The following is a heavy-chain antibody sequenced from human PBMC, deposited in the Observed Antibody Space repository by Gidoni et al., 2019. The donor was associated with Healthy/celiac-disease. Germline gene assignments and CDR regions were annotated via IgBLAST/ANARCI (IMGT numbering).Heavy chain of an antibody. J-gene: IGHJ4*02. CDR3: ARQPIVPAAISFDY. Sequence: AASGFPFSSYAMHWVRQAPGKGLEWAAVISYDGSNKYYADSVKGRFTISRDNSKNTLYLQMNSLRAEDTAVYYCARQPIVPAAISFDYWGQGTLVTVSS. CDR1: GFPFSSYA. D-gene: IGHD2-2*01. CDR2: ISYDGSNK. V-gene: IGHV3-30-3*01.